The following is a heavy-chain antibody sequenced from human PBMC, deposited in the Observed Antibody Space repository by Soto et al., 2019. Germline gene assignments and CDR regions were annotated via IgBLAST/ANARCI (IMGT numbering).Heavy chain of an antibody. CDR2: IYYSGTT. Sequence: PSETLSLTCAVFGYSISSSNWWGWIRQPPGKGLEWIGYIYYSGTTHYNPSLKSRVTMSVDTSKNQFSLELTSVTAVDTAVYYCARREIQGPIDYWGQGTLVTVSS. D-gene: IGHD1-26*01. V-gene: IGHV4-28*01. CDR1: GYSISSSNW. CDR3: ARREIQGPIDY. J-gene: IGHJ4*02.